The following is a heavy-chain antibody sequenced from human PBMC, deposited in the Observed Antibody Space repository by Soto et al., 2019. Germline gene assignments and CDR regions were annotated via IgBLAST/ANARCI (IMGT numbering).Heavy chain of an antibody. CDR2: ISSSSSYI. CDR3: ARALIGTTSYFDY. D-gene: IGHD1-1*01. V-gene: IGHV3-21*01. J-gene: IGHJ4*02. CDR1: GFTFSSYS. Sequence: GGSLRLSCAASGFTFSSYSMSWVRQAPGKGLEWVSSISSSSSYIYYADSVKGRFTISRDNAKNSLYLQMNSLRAEDTAVYYCARALIGTTSYFDYWGQGTLVTVSS.